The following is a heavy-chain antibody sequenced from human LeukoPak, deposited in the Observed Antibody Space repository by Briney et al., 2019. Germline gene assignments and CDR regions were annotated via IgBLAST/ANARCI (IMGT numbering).Heavy chain of an antibody. CDR2: INTNTGNP. D-gene: IGHD6-13*01. Sequence: ASVKVSCKASGYTFTGYYMHWVRQAPGQGLEWMGWINTNTGNPTYAQGFTGRFVFSLDTSVSTAYLQISSLKAEDTAVYYCARQVKGIAAAGPSYYFDYWGQGTLVTVSS. CDR1: GYTFTGYY. J-gene: IGHJ4*02. CDR3: ARQVKGIAAAGPSYYFDY. V-gene: IGHV7-4-1*02.